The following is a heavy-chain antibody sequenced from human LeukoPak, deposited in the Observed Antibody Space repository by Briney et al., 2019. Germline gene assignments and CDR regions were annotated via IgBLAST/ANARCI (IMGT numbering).Heavy chain of an antibody. V-gene: IGHV3-49*04. J-gene: IGHJ4*02. CDR2: IRTKPYGGTP. Sequence: GGSLRLSCAASGFTFSDYYMSWVRQAPGKGLEWVGFIRTKPYGGTPEYAASVAGRFTISRDDSRGIAYLQMNSLKIEDTAVYFCTRGRIGYCSGTSCYLDSWGQGTLVTVSS. CDR1: GFTFSDYY. D-gene: IGHD2-2*01. CDR3: TRGRIGYCSGTSCYLDS.